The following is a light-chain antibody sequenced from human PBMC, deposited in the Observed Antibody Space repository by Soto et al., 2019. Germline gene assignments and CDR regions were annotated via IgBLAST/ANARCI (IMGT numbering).Light chain of an antibody. CDR1: QNINTF. CDR3: QQSFSVPLFT. Sequence: DIQMTQSPSSLSASVGDRVTITCRSSQNINTFLNWYQQKPGKAPKLLISAASTLQNDVPPRFSGSGSGIDFTLTINSLEPEDFATYYCQQSFSVPLFTFGLGTKLEVK. CDR2: AAS. V-gene: IGKV1-39*01. J-gene: IGKJ2*01.